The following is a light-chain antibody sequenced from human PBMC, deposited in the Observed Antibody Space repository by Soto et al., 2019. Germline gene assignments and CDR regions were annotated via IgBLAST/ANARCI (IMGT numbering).Light chain of an antibody. CDR2: TAS. CDR1: LSISKY. J-gene: IGKJ1*01. CDR3: QQRYNTPWT. V-gene: IGKV1-39*01. Sequence: DIPMTQSPSSLSASVGGSVTITCRASLSISKYLNWYQQKPGKAPKLLIYTASSLQSGVPSRFSGSGSGTEFTLSISSLKNEDFATYYCQQRYNTPWTFGQGTKVDIK.